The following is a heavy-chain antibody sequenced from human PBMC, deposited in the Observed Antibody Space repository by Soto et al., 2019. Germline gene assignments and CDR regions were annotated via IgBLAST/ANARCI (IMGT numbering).Heavy chain of an antibody. V-gene: IGHV4-59*01. CDR2: VHESGST. CDR1: GDAISNYY. CDR3: ARDLAAVPRAFDY. D-gene: IGHD6-13*01. J-gene: IGHJ4*02. Sequence: SETLSLTCSVSGDAISNYYWSWIRQTPGRGLEWIGCVHESGSTDYNPSLRGRVIISLHTSKTQFSLNLRSVTAADTAVYYCARDLAAVPRAFDYWGRGTLVTVSS.